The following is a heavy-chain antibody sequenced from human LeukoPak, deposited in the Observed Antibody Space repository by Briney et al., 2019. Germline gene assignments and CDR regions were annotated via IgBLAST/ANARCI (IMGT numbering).Heavy chain of an antibody. Sequence: ASVKVSCTASGYTFPGHHIHWVRQAPGQGLEWMGWINPKNGGTNYAQKFQGRVTMTRDTSINTAFMELSRLNSDDTAVYFCARDGYGGNSFDYWGQGTLVTVSS. D-gene: IGHD4-23*01. J-gene: IGHJ4*02. V-gene: IGHV1-2*02. CDR1: GYTFPGHH. CDR3: ARDGYGGNSFDY. CDR2: INPKNGGT.